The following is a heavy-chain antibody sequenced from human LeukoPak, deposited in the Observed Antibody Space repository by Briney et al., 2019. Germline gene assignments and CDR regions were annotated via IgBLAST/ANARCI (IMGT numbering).Heavy chain of an antibody. Sequence: PSETLSLTCTVSGGSISSYYWSWIRQPPGKGLEWIGYIYYSGSTNYNPSLKSRVTISVDTSKNQFSLKLSSVTAADTAVYYCARASYSGYLGWFDPWGQGTLVTVSS. J-gene: IGHJ5*02. CDR1: GGSISSYY. CDR2: IYYSGST. V-gene: IGHV4-59*01. D-gene: IGHD5-12*01. CDR3: ARASYSGYLGWFDP.